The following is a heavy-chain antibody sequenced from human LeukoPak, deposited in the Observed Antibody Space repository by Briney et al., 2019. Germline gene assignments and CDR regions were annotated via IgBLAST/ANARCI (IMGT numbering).Heavy chain of an antibody. CDR1: GGSISSGGYY. CDR2: IYYSGSI. Sequence: SETLSLTCTVSGGSISSGGYYWSWIRQHPGKGLEWIGYIYYSGSIYYNPSLKRRVTISVDTSKNQFSLKLSSVTAADTAVYYCAATTYGDYGVAFDIWGQGTMVTVSS. D-gene: IGHD4-17*01. CDR3: AATTYGDYGVAFDI. J-gene: IGHJ3*02. V-gene: IGHV4-31*03.